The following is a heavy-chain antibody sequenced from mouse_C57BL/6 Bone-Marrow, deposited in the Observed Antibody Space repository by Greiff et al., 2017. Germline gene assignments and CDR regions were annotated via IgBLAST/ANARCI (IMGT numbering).Heavy chain of an antibody. CDR1: GYTFPSYW. J-gene: IGHJ2*01. Sequence: VQLQQSGAELVKPGASVKVSCKASGYTFPSYWMHWVKQRPGQGLEWIGRIHPSDSDTNYNQKFKGKATLTVDKSSSTAYIQLSSLTSEDSAVSYCATTTVVSVDYWGQGTTLTVSS. CDR2: IHPSDSDT. V-gene: IGHV1-74*01. CDR3: ATTTVVSVDY. D-gene: IGHD1-1*01.